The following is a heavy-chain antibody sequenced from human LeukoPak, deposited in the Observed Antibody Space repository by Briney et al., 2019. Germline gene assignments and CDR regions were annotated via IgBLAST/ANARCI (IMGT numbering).Heavy chain of an antibody. D-gene: IGHD3-22*01. CDR2: IKSKTDGGTT. V-gene: IGHV3-15*01. Sequence: GSLRLSCAVSGFTFRSYAMSWVRQAPGKGLEWVGRIKSKTDGGTTDYAAPVKGRFTISRDDSKNTLYLQMNSLKTEDTAVYFCTTATYYYDGRYYYLVIDYWGRGSLVTVSS. J-gene: IGHJ4*02. CDR1: GFTFRSYA. CDR3: TTATYYYDGRYYYLVIDY.